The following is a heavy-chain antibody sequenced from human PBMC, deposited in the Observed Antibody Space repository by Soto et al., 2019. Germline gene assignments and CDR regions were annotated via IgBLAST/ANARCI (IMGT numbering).Heavy chain of an antibody. CDR2: ISSSGSTI. J-gene: IGHJ4*01. CDR3: AKDRLNGDPEWFDY. Sequence: GGSLRLSCAASGFTFSDYYMSWVRQAPGKGLEWISYISSSGSTIYYADSVKGRFTISRDNSKNTLYLQMNSLRAEDTAVYYCAKDRLNGDPEWFDYWGHGTLVTVSS. CDR1: GFTFSDYY. V-gene: IGHV3-11*01. D-gene: IGHD4-17*01.